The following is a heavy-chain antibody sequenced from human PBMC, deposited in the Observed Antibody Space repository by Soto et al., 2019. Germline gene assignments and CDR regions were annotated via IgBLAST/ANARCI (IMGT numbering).Heavy chain of an antibody. CDR1: NDSIRSGTYY. Sequence: PSETLSLTCTVSNDSIRSGTYYWAWIRQPPGRGLEWMGSLSYLGTTDYNPSLKSRVTISKDASKNQFSLKLTSVTAADTAIYYCAQDVDASPRIWGPGTLVTVSS. J-gene: IGHJ4*02. V-gene: IGHV4-39*07. D-gene: IGHD5-12*01. CDR2: LSYLGTT. CDR3: AQDVDASPRI.